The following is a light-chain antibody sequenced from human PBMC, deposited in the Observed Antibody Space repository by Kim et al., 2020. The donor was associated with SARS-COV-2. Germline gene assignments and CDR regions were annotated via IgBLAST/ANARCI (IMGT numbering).Light chain of an antibody. CDR1: SGSIASNY. CDR3: QSYDSSNHWV. V-gene: IGLV6-57*01. J-gene: IGLJ3*02. CDR2: EDN. Sequence: KTVTSACSRSSGSIASNYVQGYQQLPGSSPTTVIYEDNQRPSGVPDRFTGSIDSSSNSASLTISGLKTEDEADYYCQSYDSSNHWVFGGGTQLTVL.